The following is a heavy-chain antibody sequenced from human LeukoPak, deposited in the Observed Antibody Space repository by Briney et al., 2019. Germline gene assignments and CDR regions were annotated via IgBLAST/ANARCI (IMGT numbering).Heavy chain of an antibody. CDR1: GYSFVIYY. CDR2: IIPCGGGG. D-gene: IGHD6-6*01. Sequence: ASVKVSCKASGYSFVIYYLHWERQAPGQGLEWMGMIIPCGGGGSYAQKLRGRVTMTTDMSTNSVNMELSSLTSEDTAEYYCARGGDSHYSSSSRFDNWGQGTLVTVSS. J-gene: IGHJ4*02. V-gene: IGHV1-46*04. CDR3: ARGGDSHYSSSSRFDN.